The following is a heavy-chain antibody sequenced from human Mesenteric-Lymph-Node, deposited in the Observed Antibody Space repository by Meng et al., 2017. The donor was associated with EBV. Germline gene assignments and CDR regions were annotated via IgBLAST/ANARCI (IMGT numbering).Heavy chain of an antibody. CDR3: ARLDRWELLRGLVY. J-gene: IGHJ4*02. Sequence: QLLRQGSGHGLVKPSETLSLTCTVSDGSVSSGSYYWSWIRQPPGKGLEWIGYIYYSGSTNYNPSLKSRVTISVDTSKNQFSLKLSSVTAADTAVYYCARLDRWELLRGLVYWGQGTLVTVSS. CDR2: IYYSGST. D-gene: IGHD1-26*01. V-gene: IGHV4-61*01. CDR1: DGSVSSGSYY.